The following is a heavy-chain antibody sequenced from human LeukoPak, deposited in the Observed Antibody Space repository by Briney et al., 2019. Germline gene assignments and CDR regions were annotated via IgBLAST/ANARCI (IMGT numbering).Heavy chain of an antibody. CDR2: MNPNSGNT. CDR1: GGTFSSYA. V-gene: IGHV1-8*02. J-gene: IGHJ6*03. CDR3: ARGPAYLYYMDV. Sequence: ASVKVSCKASGGTFSSYAFSWVRQATGQGLEWMGWMNPNSGNTGYAQKFQGRVTMTRNTSISTAYMELSSLRSEDTAVYYCARGPAYLYYMDVWGKGTTVTVSS.